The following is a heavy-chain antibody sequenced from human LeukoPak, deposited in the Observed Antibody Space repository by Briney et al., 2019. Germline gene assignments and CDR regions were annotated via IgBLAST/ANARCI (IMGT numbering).Heavy chain of an antibody. CDR2: ISAYNGNT. D-gene: IGHD6-13*01. CDR3: ARGVRIAAAGTLSYYYYYMDV. J-gene: IGHJ6*03. Sequence: ASVKVSCKASGYTFTSYYMHWVRQAPGQGLEWMGWISAYNGNTNYAQKLQGRVTMTTDTSTSTAYMELRSLRSDDTAVYYCARGVRIAAAGTLSYYYYYMDVWGKGTTVTVSS. V-gene: IGHV1-18*04. CDR1: GYTFTSYY.